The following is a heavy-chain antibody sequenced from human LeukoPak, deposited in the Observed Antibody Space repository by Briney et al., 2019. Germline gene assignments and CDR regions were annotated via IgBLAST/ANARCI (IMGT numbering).Heavy chain of an antibody. CDR1: GFTFGDYA. J-gene: IGHJ4*02. CDR3: TRDRGKVLWIGEFFDY. V-gene: IGHV3-49*04. CDR2: IRSKAYGGTT. D-gene: IGHD3-10*01. Sequence: GGSLRLSCTASGFTFGDYAMSWVRQAPGKGLEWVGFIRSKAYGGTTEYAASVKGRFTISRDDSKSIAYLQMNSLKTEDTAVYYCTRDRGKVLWIGEFFDYWGQGTLVTVSS.